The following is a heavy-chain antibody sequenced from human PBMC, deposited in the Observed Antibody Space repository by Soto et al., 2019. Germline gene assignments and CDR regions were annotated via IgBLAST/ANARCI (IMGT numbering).Heavy chain of an antibody. Sequence: SETLSLTCTVSGGSISSYYWSWIRQPPGKGLEWIGYIYYSGSTNYNPSLKSRVTISVDTSKNQFSLKLSSVTAADTAVYYCARDIVVVPAADGTQTYYYYGMDVWGQGTTVTVSS. CDR1: GGSISSYY. CDR2: IYYSGST. J-gene: IGHJ6*02. CDR3: ARDIVVVPAADGTQTYYYYGMDV. V-gene: IGHV4-59*01. D-gene: IGHD2-2*01.